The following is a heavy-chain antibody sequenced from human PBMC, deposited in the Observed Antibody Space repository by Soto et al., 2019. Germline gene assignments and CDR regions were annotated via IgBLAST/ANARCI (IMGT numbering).Heavy chain of an antibody. D-gene: IGHD2-2*02. CDR1: GYTFTSYG. V-gene: IGHV1-18*01. CDR2: ISAYNGNT. CDR3: ASGDPTSDIVVVPAAILDYYYGMDV. J-gene: IGHJ6*02. Sequence: ASVKVSCKASGYTFTSYGISWVRQAPGQGLEWMGWISAYNGNTNYAQKLQGRVTMTTDTSTSTAYMELRSLRSDDTAVYYCASGDPTSDIVVVPAAILDYYYGMDVWGQGTTVTVSS.